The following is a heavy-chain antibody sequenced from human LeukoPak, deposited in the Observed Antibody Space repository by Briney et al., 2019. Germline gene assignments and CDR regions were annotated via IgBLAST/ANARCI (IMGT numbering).Heavy chain of an antibody. CDR2: IFYSGRT. CDR3: ARVDTMVRGVKYDY. D-gene: IGHD3-10*01. Sequence: PSDTLSLTCAVSGGSISSYYWTWIRQPPGKGLEWIGYIFYSGRTNYNPSLKSRVTISIDTSKNQFSLQLSSVTAADTAVYYCARVDTMVRGVKYDYWGQGTLVTVSS. CDR1: GGSISSYY. V-gene: IGHV4-59*07. J-gene: IGHJ4*02.